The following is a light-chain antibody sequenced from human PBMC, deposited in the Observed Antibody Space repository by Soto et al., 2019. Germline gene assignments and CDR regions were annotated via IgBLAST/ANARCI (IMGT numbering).Light chain of an antibody. CDR2: DAS. Sequence: DIHMTQSPSSLSASLIDRVTITCRASQGISNYLAWYQQKPGKAPKLLIYDASSLESGVPSRVSGSGSGTEFTLTISSLQPDDFATYYCQQYNTFWTFGPGTKVDIK. CDR3: QQYNTFWT. V-gene: IGKV1-16*01. J-gene: IGKJ1*01. CDR1: QGISNY.